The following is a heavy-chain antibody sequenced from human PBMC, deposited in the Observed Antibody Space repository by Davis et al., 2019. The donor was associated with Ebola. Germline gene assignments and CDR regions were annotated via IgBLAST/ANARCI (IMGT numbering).Heavy chain of an antibody. CDR1: GFNFNDYA. D-gene: IGHD4/OR15-4a*01. CDR2: ISWNSGVI. J-gene: IGHJ6*02. Sequence: PGGSLRLSCAGSGFNFNDYAMHWVRHGLGKGLEWVSGISWNSGVIAYADSVKGRFTISRDNAKNSLYLQMNSLRPEDTALYYCGKGKVPHYYYFGMDVWGQGTTVTVSS. V-gene: IGHV3-9*01. CDR3: GKGKVPHYYYFGMDV.